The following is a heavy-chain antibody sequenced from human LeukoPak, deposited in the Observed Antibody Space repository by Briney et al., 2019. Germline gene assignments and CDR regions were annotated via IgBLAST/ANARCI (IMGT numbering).Heavy chain of an antibody. CDR3: AKDRYDTSGFYYPLDY. CDR1: GFTFSSYG. CDR2: ISGRGGTV. D-gene: IGHD3-22*01. V-gene: IGHV3-23*01. Sequence: GGSLRLSCAGSGFTFSSYGMSWVRQTPGKGLEWVSVISGRGGTVYYADSVKGRFTISRDNSRNTLFLQMNSLRAEDTAVYYCAKDRYDTSGFYYPLDYWGPGTLLTVSS. J-gene: IGHJ4*02.